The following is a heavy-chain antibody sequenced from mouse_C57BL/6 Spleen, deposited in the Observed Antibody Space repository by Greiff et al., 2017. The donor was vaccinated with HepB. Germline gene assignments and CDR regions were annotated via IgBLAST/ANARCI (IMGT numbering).Heavy chain of an antibody. V-gene: IGHV1-82*01. J-gene: IGHJ2*01. CDR1: GYAFSSSW. D-gene: IGHD2-5*01. CDR2: IYPGDGDT. CDR3: ARSYYSNYAGSYFDY. Sequence: QVQLQQSGPELVKPGASVKISCKASGYAFSSSWMNWVKQRPGKGLEWIGRIYPGDGDTNYNGKFKGKATLTADKSSSTAYVQLSSLTSEDSAVYFCARSYYSNYAGSYFDYWGQGTTLTVSS.